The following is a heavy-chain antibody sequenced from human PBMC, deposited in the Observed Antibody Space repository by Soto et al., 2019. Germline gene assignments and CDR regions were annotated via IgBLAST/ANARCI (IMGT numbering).Heavy chain of an antibody. D-gene: IGHD3-10*01. CDR2: THHSGTT. CDR3: AREGSGSSFVAY. CDR1: GGSISSSNW. J-gene: IGHJ4*02. V-gene: IGHV4-4*01. Sequence: QVQLQESGPGLVKPSGTLSLTCAVSGGSISSSNWWSWVRPPPGMRLEGIGETHHSGTTNYNPSLECRVPLSVDTCRNQYSLKLSSVTAADTALYCCAREGSGSSFVAYWGQGTLVTVSS.